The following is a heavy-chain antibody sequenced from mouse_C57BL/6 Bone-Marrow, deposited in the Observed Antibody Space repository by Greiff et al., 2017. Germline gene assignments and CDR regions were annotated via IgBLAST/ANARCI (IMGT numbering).Heavy chain of an antibody. D-gene: IGHD1-1*01. V-gene: IGHV1-63*01. CDR1: GYTFTNYW. Sequence: QVQLQQSGAELVRPGTSVKMSCKASGYTFTNYWIGWAKQRPGHGLEWIGDIYPGGGYTNYNEKFKGKATLTADKSSSTAYMQFSSLTSEDSAIYYGAREGYYGSSLCAYWGQGTLVTVSA. CDR3: AREGYYGSSLCAY. J-gene: IGHJ3*01. CDR2: IYPGGGYT.